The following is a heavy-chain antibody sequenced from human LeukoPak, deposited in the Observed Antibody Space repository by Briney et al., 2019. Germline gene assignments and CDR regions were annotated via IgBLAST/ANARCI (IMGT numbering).Heavy chain of an antibody. Sequence: GGSLRLSCAASRFTFNTYAMHWVRQSPGKGLEWVAVISYDGSNKYYADSVKGRFTISRDNSKNTLYLQMNSLRAEDTAVYYCAKDGSGITMTDSVHFDYWGQGTLVTVSS. J-gene: IGHJ4*02. V-gene: IGHV3-30*04. CDR1: RFTFNTYA. D-gene: IGHD3-22*01. CDR2: ISYDGSNK. CDR3: AKDGSGITMTDSVHFDY.